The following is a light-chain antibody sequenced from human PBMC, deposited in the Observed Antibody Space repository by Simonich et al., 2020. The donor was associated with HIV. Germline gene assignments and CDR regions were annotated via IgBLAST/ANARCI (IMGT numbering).Light chain of an antibody. V-gene: IGKV3-20*01. Sequence: TQSPSSVSASVGDSVTITCRSSQGVSSWLAWYQQKPGPAPRLLIYGASSRATGIPYRFSGSGSGTDFTLTISRLEPEDFAVYYCQQYGSSWTFGQGTKVEIK. CDR2: GAS. CDR1: QGVSSW. J-gene: IGKJ1*01. CDR3: QQYGSSWT.